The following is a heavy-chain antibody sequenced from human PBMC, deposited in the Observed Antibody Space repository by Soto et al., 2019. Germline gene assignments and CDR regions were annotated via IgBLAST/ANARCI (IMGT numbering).Heavy chain of an antibody. CDR1: GGSISSDGYY. J-gene: IGHJ6*02. Sequence: SETLSLTCTVSGGSISSDGYYWSWMRQHPGKGLEWIGYIYYSGSTYYNPSLKSRVTISVDTSKNQFSLKLSSVTAADTAVYYCAREIVGARSYYYYYGMDVWGQGTTVTVSS. CDR2: IYYSGST. CDR3: AREIVGARSYYYYYGMDV. V-gene: IGHV4-31*03. D-gene: IGHD1-26*01.